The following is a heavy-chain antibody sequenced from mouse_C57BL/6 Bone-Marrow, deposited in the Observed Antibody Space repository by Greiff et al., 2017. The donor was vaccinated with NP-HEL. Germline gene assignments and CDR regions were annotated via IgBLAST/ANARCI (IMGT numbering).Heavy chain of an antibody. V-gene: IGHV1-53*01. J-gene: IGHJ3*01. CDR3: ARGGYYDYVWFAY. CDR1: GYTFTSYW. Sequence: QVQLQQSGTELVKPGASVKLSCKASGYTFTSYWMHWVKQRPGQGLEWIGNINPSNGGTNYNEKFKSKATLTVDKSSSTAYMQLSSLTSEDSAVYYCARGGYYDYVWFAYWGQGTLVTVSA. D-gene: IGHD2-4*01. CDR2: INPSNGGT.